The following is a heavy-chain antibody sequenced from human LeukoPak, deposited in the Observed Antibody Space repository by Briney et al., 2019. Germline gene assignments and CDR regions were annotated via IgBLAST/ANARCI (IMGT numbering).Heavy chain of an antibody. CDR2: VNPKSGGT. CDR3: ARVAAYSSGWLNY. CDR1: GYTFTGYY. V-gene: IGHV1-2*06. J-gene: IGHJ4*02. Sequence: ASVKVSCKASGYTFTGYYMHWVRQAPGQGLEWMGRVNPKSGGTNYAQKFQGRVTMTRDTSISTAYMELSRLRSDDTAVYYCARVAAYSSGWLNYWGQGTLVTVSS. D-gene: IGHD6-19*01.